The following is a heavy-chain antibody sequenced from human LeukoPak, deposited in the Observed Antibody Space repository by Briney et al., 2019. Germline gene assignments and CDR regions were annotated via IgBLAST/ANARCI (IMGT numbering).Heavy chain of an antibody. Sequence: SETLSLTCTVSGGSISSYYWSWIRQPPGKGLEWIGYIYYSGSTNYNPSLKSRVTLSVDTSKNQFSLKLSSVTAADTAVYYCGSGYDSPIDYWGQGTLVTVSS. V-gene: IGHV4-59*01. CDR1: GGSISSYY. CDR3: GSGYDSPIDY. J-gene: IGHJ4*02. D-gene: IGHD5-12*01. CDR2: IYYSGST.